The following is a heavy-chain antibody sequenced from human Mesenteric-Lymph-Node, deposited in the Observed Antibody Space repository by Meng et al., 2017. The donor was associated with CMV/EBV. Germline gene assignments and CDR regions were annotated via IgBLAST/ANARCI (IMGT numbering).Heavy chain of an antibody. CDR1: GFIFSSYG. Sequence: GESLKISCAASGFIFSSYGMHWVRQAPGKGLEWVAFIRYDGSNKYYADSVKGRFTISRDNSKNTLYLQMNSLRAEDTAVYYCAKRADIVVVPAAISQMKRIPSFDYWGQGTLVTVSS. CDR2: IRYDGSNK. J-gene: IGHJ4*02. D-gene: IGHD2-2*02. V-gene: IGHV3-30*02. CDR3: AKRADIVVVPAAISQMKRIPSFDY.